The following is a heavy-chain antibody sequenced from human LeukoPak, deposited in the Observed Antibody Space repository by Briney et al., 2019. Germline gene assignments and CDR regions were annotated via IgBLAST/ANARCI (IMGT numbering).Heavy chain of an antibody. CDR2: IYHSGST. D-gene: IGHD1-26*01. CDR1: GYSISSGYY. V-gene: IGHV4-38-2*02. Sequence: SETLSLTCTVSGYSISSGYYWGWVRQPPGKGLEWIGSIYHSGSTYYNPSLKSRVTISVDTSKNQFSLKLSSVTAADTAVYYCAKDRSIGTYYTFDQWGQGTLVTVSS. J-gene: IGHJ4*02. CDR3: AKDRSIGTYYTFDQ.